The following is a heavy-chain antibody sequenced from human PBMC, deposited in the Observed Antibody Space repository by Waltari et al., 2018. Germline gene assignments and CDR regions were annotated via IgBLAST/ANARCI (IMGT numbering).Heavy chain of an antibody. D-gene: IGHD2-2*02. CDR1: GGSISSYY. CDR3: ARWAHCSSTSCYSWFDP. J-gene: IGHJ5*02. Sequence: QVQLQESGPGLVKPSETLSLTCTVSGGSISSYYWSWIRQPAGKGLEWIGRIYTSGSTNYNPSLKSRVTMSVDTSKNQFSLKLSSVTAADTAVYYCARWAHCSSTSCYSWFDPWGQGTLVTVSS. CDR2: IYTSGST. V-gene: IGHV4-4*07.